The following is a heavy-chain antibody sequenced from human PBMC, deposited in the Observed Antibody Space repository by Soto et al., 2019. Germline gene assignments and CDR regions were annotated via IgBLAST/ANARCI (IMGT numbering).Heavy chain of an antibody. Sequence: ASVKVSCTASGYTFTSYGISWVRQAPGQGLEWMGWISAYNGNTSYAQKLQGRVTMTTDTSTSTAYMELRSLRSDDTAVYYCARQSYTGFGGGWFDPWGQGTLVTVSS. CDR3: ARQSYTGFGGGWFDP. J-gene: IGHJ5*02. CDR2: ISAYNGNT. D-gene: IGHD3-10*01. CDR1: GYTFTSYG. V-gene: IGHV1-18*01.